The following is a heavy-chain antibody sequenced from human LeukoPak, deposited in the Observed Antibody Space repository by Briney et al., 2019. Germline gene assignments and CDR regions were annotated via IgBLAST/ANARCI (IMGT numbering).Heavy chain of an antibody. J-gene: IGHJ4*02. CDR3: AKGNGDHAIHPDY. Sequence: PGGSLRLSCAASGFTFSSYAMSWVRQAPGKGLEWVSAISGSGGRTYYADSVKGRFTISRDNSKNTLYLQMNSLRADDTAAYYCAKGNGDHAIHPDYWGQGTLVTVSS. D-gene: IGHD4-17*01. V-gene: IGHV3-23*01. CDR1: GFTFSSYA. CDR2: ISGSGGRT.